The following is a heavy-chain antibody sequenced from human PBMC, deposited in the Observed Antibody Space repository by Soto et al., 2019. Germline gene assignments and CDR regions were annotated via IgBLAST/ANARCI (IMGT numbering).Heavy chain of an antibody. CDR1: GGSIFTSSSY. CDR3: AERYCTGGTRYGYTH. CDR2: IYYSGNT. V-gene: IGHV4-39*02. Sequence: SETLSLACTVSGGSIFTSSSYWGWIRQPPGKGLEWIGSIYYSGNTYYNPSLKSRLTIAIDTSKNHLSLSLTSLTAADTALYYCAERYCTGGTRYGYTHWGQGTLVTVSS. D-gene: IGHD1-1*01. J-gene: IGHJ4*02.